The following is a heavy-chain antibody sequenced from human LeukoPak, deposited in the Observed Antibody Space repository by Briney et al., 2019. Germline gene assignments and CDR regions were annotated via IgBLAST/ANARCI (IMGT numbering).Heavy chain of an antibody. CDR3: ARESGIVVVPAAAFDI. V-gene: IGHV1-69*13. J-gene: IGHJ3*02. D-gene: IGHD2-2*01. CDR2: IIPIFGTA. CDR1: GGTFSSYA. Sequence: SVKVSCKASGGTFSSYAISWVRQALGQGLEWMGGIIPIFGTANYAQKFQGRVTITADESTSTAYMELSSLRSEDTAVYYCARESGIVVVPAAAFDIWGQGTMATVSS.